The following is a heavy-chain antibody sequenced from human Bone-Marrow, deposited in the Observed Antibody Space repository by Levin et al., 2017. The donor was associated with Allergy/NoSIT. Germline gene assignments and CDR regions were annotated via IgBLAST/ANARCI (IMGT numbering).Heavy chain of an antibody. CDR3: AGAYSSGWFDY. CDR2: IWYDESKK. J-gene: IGHJ5*01. V-gene: IGHV3-33*01. D-gene: IGHD3-22*01. Sequence: RGESLKISCAASGFTFNNYGMHWIRQAPGKGLEWVALIWYDESKKYYADSVKGRFTISRDNSKNTLYLQMNSLSVEDTAVYYCAGAYSSGWFDYWGQGTLVTVSS. CDR1: GFTFNNYG.